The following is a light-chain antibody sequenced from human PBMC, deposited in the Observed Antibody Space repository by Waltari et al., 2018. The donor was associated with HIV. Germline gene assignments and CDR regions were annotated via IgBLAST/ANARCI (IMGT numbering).Light chain of an antibody. J-gene: IGLJ3*02. Sequence: NFILTQPPSVSSSPGNTVSLSFTSSHGRIACHSVNWYQQRPCSGPSTVSYDYSQRPAGVPVRLSCSIDSSSHSSYLTISGLKTEDEADYYCQYYDSSKQGVFGGGTKLTVL. CDR1: HGRIACHS. V-gene: IGLV6-57*02. CDR2: DYS. CDR3: QYYDSSKQGV.